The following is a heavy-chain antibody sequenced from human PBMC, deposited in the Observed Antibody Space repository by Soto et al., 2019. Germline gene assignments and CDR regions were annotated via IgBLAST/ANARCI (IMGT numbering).Heavy chain of an antibody. CDR3: AREEVSRPNTYHGLDV. CDR2: ISYDGSNK. J-gene: IGHJ6*02. Sequence: GGSLRLSCAASGFTFSSYGMHWVRQAPGKGLEWVAVISYDGSNKYYADSVKGRFTTSRDDARNSLYLQMNSLRAEDTAVYYCAREEVSRPNTYHGLDVWGQGTTVTVSS. CDR1: GFTFSSYG. V-gene: IGHV3-30*03.